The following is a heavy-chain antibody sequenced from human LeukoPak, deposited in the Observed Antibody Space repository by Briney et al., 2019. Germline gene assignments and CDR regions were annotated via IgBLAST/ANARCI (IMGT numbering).Heavy chain of an antibody. CDR2: INHSGST. Sequence: KTSETLSLTCAVYGGSFSGYYWSWIRQPPGKGLEWIGEINHSGSTNYNPSLKSRVTIIVSTSKNEFSLKLTYMTTADTAVYYCARSIVGATWFDPWGQGTLVTVSS. CDR3: ARSIVGATWFDP. CDR1: GGSFSGYY. J-gene: IGHJ5*02. D-gene: IGHD1-26*01. V-gene: IGHV4-34*01.